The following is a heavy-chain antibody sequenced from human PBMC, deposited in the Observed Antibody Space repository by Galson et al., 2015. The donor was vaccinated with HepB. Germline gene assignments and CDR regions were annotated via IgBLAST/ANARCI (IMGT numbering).Heavy chain of an antibody. J-gene: IGHJ4*02. V-gene: IGHV3-64D*06. D-gene: IGHD3-10*01. CDR2: ITSDGGST. CDR3: VKDGHAVGGN. CDR1: GFTFSRYA. Sequence: SLRLSCAASGFTFSRYAMHWVRQAPGKGLEYVSTITSDGGSTYYADSVKGRFIISRDNSKNTLYLQMSSLRTEDSAVYYCVKDGHAVGGNWGQGTLVTVSS.